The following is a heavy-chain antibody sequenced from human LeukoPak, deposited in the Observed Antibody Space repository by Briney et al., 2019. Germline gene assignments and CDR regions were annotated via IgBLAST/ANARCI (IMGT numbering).Heavy chain of an antibody. J-gene: IGHJ4*02. CDR2: INSDGSWT. Sequence: GSLRLSCAASGFTFNTYWMHWVRQTPEKGLVWVSRINSDGSWTSYADSVKGRFTISKDNAKNTVYLQMNSLRAEDTAVYYCVSFYETYWGRGTLVTVSS. V-gene: IGHV3-74*01. D-gene: IGHD2/OR15-2a*01. CDR1: GFTFNTYW. CDR3: VSFYETY.